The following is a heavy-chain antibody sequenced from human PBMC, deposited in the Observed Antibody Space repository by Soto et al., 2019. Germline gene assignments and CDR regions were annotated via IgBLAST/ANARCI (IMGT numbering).Heavy chain of an antibody. V-gene: IGHV4-31*03. CDR3: ARGTYYYDSSGYRDQGPFDY. D-gene: IGHD3-22*01. CDR2: IYYSGST. Sequence: PSETLSLTCTVSGGSISSGGYYWSWIRQHPGKGLEWIGYIYYSGSTYYNPSLKNRVTISVDTSKNQFSLKLSSVTAADTAVYYCARGTYYYDSSGYRDQGPFDYWGQGTLVTVSS. J-gene: IGHJ4*02. CDR1: GGSISSGGYY.